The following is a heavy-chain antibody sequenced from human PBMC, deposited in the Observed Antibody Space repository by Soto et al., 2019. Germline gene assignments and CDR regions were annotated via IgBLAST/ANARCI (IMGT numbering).Heavy chain of an antibody. CDR3: AHSLYDYVWGTNWFDP. CDR1: GFSLSTSGVG. J-gene: IGHJ5*02. CDR2: IYWDDDK. D-gene: IGHD3-16*01. Sequence: QITLKESGPTLVKPTQTLTLTCTFSGFSLSTSGVGVGWIRQPPGKALEWLALIYWDDDKRYSPSLKSRLTITKDPSKYQVVLTMTNMDPVDTATYYCAHSLYDYVWGTNWFDPWGQGTLVTVSS. V-gene: IGHV2-5*02.